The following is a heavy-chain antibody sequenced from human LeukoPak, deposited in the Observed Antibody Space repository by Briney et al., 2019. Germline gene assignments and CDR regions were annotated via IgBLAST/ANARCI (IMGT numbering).Heavy chain of an antibody. Sequence: PGGSLRLSCAASGFTFNNYAMSCVRQAPGKGLEWVSAISAAGGDTFYADSVRGRFTLSRDNSKKNVFLQMTSLSADDTAVYYCAKAGWYSAKTYATYDDAYDIWGQGTMVTVSS. V-gene: IGHV3-23*01. J-gene: IGHJ3*02. CDR3: AKAGWYSAKTYATYDDAYDI. CDR1: GFTFNNYA. D-gene: IGHD1-26*01. CDR2: ISAAGGDT.